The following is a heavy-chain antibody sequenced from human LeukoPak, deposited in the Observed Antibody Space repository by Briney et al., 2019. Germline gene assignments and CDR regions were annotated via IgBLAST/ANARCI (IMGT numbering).Heavy chain of an antibody. CDR1: GFTFSTYG. CDR3: AKPVDRYSSSWPYFDY. CDR2: VSYDGSNK. J-gene: IGHJ4*02. D-gene: IGHD6-13*01. V-gene: IGHV3-30*18. Sequence: GRSLRLSCAASGFTFSTYGMHWVRQAPGKGLEWVAVVSYDGSNKYHADSVKGRFTISRDNSKNTPYLQMNSLRAEDTAVYYCAKPVDRYSSSWPYFDYWGQGTLVTVSS.